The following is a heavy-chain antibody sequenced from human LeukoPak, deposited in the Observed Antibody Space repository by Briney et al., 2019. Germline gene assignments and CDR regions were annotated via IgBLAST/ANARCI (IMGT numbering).Heavy chain of an antibody. D-gene: IGHD2-2*01. CDR3: ARKYCSSTSCYSRAVYGMDV. J-gene: IGHJ6*02. CDR1: GFTFSDYY. Sequence: GGSLRLSCAASGFTFSDYYMSWIRQAPGKGLEWVSYISSSGSTIYYADSVKGRFTISRDNSKNTLYLQMNSLRAEDTAVYYCARKYCSSTSCYSRAVYGMDVWGQGTTVTVSS. V-gene: IGHV3-11*04. CDR2: ISSSGSTI.